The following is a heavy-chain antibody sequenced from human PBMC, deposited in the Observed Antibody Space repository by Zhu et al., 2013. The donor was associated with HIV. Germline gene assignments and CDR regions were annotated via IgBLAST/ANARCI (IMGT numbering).Heavy chain of an antibody. Sequence: QVQLVQSGAEVKKPGASVKVSCKASGYTFTSYYMHWVRQAPGQGLEWMGIINPSGGSTSYAQKFQGRVTITADESTSTAYMELSSLRSEDTAVYYCASLYDSSGHQGYWGQGTLVTVSS. CDR2: INPSGGST. J-gene: IGHJ4*02. CDR1: GYTFTSYY. V-gene: IGHV1-46*01. CDR3: ASLYDSSGHQGY. D-gene: IGHD3-22*01.